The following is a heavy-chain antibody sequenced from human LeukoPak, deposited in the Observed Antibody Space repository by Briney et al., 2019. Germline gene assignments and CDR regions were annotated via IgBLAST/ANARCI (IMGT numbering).Heavy chain of an antibody. CDR1: SYMFTSYG. V-gene: IGHV1-18*01. J-gene: IGHJ5*02. Sequence: GASVKVSCKATSYMFTSYGISWVRQAPGEGLEWMGWISAYNGNTNYAQKFQGRVTVTTDTSTSTAYMELRSLRSDDTAVYYCSREGYCSGGSRYFPWGRGTLVTVSS. CDR2: ISAYNGNT. CDR3: SREGYCSGGSRYFP. D-gene: IGHD2-15*01.